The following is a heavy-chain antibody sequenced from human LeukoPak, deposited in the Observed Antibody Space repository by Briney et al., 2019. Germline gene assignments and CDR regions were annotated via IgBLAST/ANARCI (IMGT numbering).Heavy chain of an antibody. CDR1: GGSISSSSYY. CDR2: IYYSGST. J-gene: IGHJ3*02. V-gene: IGHV4-39*07. CDR3: ARDQSAYRDDAFDI. D-gene: IGHD5-24*01. Sequence: PSETLSLTCTVSGGSISSSSYYWGWIRQPPGKGLGWIGSIYYSGSTYYNPSLKSRVTISVDTSKNQFSLKLSSVTAADTAVYYCARDQSAYRDDAFDIWGQGTMVTVSS.